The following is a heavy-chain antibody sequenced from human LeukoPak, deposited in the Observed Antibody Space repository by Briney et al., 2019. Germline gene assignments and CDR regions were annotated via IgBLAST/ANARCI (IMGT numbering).Heavy chain of an antibody. J-gene: IGHJ4*02. CDR1: GFTFSGYA. V-gene: IGHV3-23*01. CDR3: AKLAYDILTGFYLRNPHFDY. D-gene: IGHD3-9*01. CDR2: LSGSGGST. Sequence: PGGSLRLSCAASGFTFSGYAMSWVRQAPEKGLEWVSALSGSGGSTYYADSVKGRFTISRDNSKNTLYLQMNSLRAEDTAVYYCAKLAYDILTGFYLRNPHFDYWGQGTLVTVSS.